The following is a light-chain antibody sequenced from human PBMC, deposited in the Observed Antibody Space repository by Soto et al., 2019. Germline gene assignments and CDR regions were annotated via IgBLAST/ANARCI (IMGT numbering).Light chain of an antibody. CDR1: QSVSSY. CDR3: QQAKSFPVS. V-gene: IGKV3-11*01. Sequence: LLTQSPATLSLSPGESATLSCRASQSVSSYLAWYQQKPGQAPRLFIYDASNRATGIPSRFSGSGSGTDFTLTINNLQPEDFATYYCQQAKSFPVSFGQGTRVE. J-gene: IGKJ5*01. CDR2: DAS.